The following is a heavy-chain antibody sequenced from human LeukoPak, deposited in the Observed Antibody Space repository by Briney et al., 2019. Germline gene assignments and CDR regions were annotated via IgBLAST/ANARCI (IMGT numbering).Heavy chain of an antibody. CDR3: ARNYSGTSGGAFDI. Sequence: SETLSLTCTVSGDSISSSSYYWAWIRQPPGKGLAWIGSIYYSGSTSYNPSLKSRVTISVDTSKNQFSLKLSSVTAADTAVYYCARNYSGTSGGAFDIWGQGTMVTVSS. V-gene: IGHV4-39*01. CDR2: IYYSGST. J-gene: IGHJ3*02. D-gene: IGHD1-26*01. CDR1: GDSISSSSYY.